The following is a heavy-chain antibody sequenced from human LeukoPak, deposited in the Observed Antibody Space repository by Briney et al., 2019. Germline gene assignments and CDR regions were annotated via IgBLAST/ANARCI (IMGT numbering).Heavy chain of an antibody. CDR2: ISYDGSDK. D-gene: IGHD1-20*01. CDR3: ASLITLDHWFDP. CDR1: GFTFSSNA. V-gene: IGHV3-30*01. J-gene: IGHJ5*02. Sequence: GGSLRLSCAASGFTFSSNAMHWVRQAPDKGLEWVAVISYDGSDKYYPDSVKGRFTISRDNSKNTLYLQMDSLRAEDTAVYYCASLITLDHWFDPWGQGTLVTVSS.